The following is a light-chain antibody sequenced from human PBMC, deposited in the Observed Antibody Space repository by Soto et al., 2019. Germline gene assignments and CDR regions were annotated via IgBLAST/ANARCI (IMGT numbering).Light chain of an antibody. V-gene: IGKV4-1*01. CDR3: QQYYAMPWT. Sequence: DIEMTQSPDSLAVSLGERATINCKSSQSVFYSSNNNNHLAWYQQKPGQPPKLLVYWASTRQSGVPDRFSGSGSGADFTLTISSLQAEDVAIAYCQQYYAMPWTFGQGTRVEIK. CDR2: WAS. CDR1: QSVFYSSNNNNH. J-gene: IGKJ1*01.